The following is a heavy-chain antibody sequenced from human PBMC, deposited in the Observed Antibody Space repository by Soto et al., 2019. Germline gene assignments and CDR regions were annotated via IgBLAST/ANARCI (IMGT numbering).Heavy chain of an antibody. D-gene: IGHD1-1*01. CDR3: ARELPQRQGRNMDV. V-gene: IGHV4-31*03. CDR2: INHRGSL. CDR1: GGSMTSGDQY. J-gene: IGHJ6*02. Sequence: SETLSLTCTVTGGSMTSGDQYWTWIRHRPGEGLEWFGYINHRGSLYYNPSLKSRVSMSVDTSKNQFSLNLSSVAAAGTAVYYCARELPQRQGRNMDVWGQGITVTVSS.